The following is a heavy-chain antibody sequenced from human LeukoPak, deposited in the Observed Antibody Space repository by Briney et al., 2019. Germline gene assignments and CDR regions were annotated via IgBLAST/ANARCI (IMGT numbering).Heavy chain of an antibody. CDR2: IYYSGST. Sequence: SETLSLTCTVSGGSISSSSYYWGWIRQPPGKGLEWIGSIYYSGSTYYNPSLKSRVTISVDTSKNQFSLKLSSVTAADTAVYYCARGDGYSPFEYWGQGTLVTVSS. J-gene: IGHJ4*02. D-gene: IGHD5-24*01. CDR3: ARGDGYSPFEY. CDR1: GGSISSSSYY. V-gene: IGHV4-39*07.